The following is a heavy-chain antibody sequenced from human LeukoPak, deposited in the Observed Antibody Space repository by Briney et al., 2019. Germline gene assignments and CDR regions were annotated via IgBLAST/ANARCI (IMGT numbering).Heavy chain of an antibody. D-gene: IGHD3-22*01. J-gene: IGHJ4*02. CDR1: GGSFSGYY. Sequence: NASETLSLTCAVYGGSFSGYYWSWLRQPPGKGLEWIGEINHSGSTNYNPSLKSRVTISVETSKNQFSLKLSSVTAAYTAVYYCARGGYSNFDYWGQGTLVTVSS. CDR2: INHSGST. CDR3: ARGGYSNFDY. V-gene: IGHV4-34*01.